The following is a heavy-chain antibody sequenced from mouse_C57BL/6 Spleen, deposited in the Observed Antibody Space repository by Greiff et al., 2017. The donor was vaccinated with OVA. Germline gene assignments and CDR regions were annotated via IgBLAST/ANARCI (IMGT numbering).Heavy chain of an antibody. CDR3: AIYYSNFPWFAY. CDR2: IYPRSGNT. J-gene: IGHJ3*01. CDR1: GYTFTSYG. D-gene: IGHD2-5*01. V-gene: IGHV1-81*01. Sequence: QVQLQQSGAELARPGASVKLSCKASGYTFTSYGISWVKQRTGQGLEWIGEIYPRSGNTYYNEKFKGKATLTADKSSSTAYMELRSLTSEDSAVYFCAIYYSNFPWFAYWGQGTLVTVSA.